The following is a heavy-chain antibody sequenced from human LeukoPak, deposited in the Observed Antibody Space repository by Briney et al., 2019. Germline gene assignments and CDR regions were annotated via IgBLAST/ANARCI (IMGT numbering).Heavy chain of an antibody. CDR1: GFTFSSYA. V-gene: IGHV3-30-3*01. J-gene: IGHJ6*02. CDR2: ISYGGSNK. CDR3: ARENGSGTYYYYGMDV. D-gene: IGHD3-3*01. Sequence: GGSLRLSCAASGFTFSSYAMHWVRQAPGKGLEWVAVISYGGSNKYYADSVKGRFTISRDNSKNTLYLQMNSLRAEDTAVYYCARENGSGTYYYYGMDVWGQGTTVTVSS.